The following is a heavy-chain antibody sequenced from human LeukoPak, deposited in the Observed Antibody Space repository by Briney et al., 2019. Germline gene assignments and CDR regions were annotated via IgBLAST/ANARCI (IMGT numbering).Heavy chain of an antibody. D-gene: IGHD3-10*01. Sequence: SETLSLTCTVSGGSISSYYWSWIRQPPGKGLEWIGYIYYSGSTNYNPSLKSRVTISVKTSKNQFSLKLSSVTAADTAVYYCARDRLLWFGELDFWGQGTLVIVSS. V-gene: IGHV4-59*01. CDR3: ARDRLLWFGELDF. CDR1: GGSISSYY. CDR2: IYYSGST. J-gene: IGHJ4*02.